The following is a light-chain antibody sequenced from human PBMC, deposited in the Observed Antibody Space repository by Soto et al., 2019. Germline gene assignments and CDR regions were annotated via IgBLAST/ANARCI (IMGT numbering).Light chain of an antibody. V-gene: IGLV2-14*03. J-gene: IGLJ3*02. CDR2: DVT. CDR3: RSYTNKDTLL. CDR1: SSDVGGYDH. Sequence: QSSLTQPASVSGSPGQSITISCTGTSSDVGGYDHVSWYQQHTGKAPKLIIYDVTIRPSGISRRFSGSKSDNTASLAVSVLQPEDEDDYYCRSYTNKDTLLFGGGTKLTVL.